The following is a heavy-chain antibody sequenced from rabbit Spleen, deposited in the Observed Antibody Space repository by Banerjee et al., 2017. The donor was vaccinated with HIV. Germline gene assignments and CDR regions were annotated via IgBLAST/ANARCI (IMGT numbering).Heavy chain of an antibody. Sequence: QSLEESGGDLVKPGASLTLTCKASGVSFSGSSYMCWVRQAPGKGLEWIACIHGGSINNIYYANWAKGRLTISRTSSTTVTLQMTSLTAADTATYFCARFYAGYGDFGYAAMWGPGTLVTVS. CDR2: IHGGSINNI. CDR1: GVSFSGSSY. J-gene: IGHJ4*01. CDR3: ARFYAGYGDFGYAAM. D-gene: IGHD7-1*01. V-gene: IGHV1S40*01.